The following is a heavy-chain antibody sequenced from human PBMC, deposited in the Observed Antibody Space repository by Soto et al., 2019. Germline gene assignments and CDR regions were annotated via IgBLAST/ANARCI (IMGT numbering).Heavy chain of an antibody. CDR1: GYSFTSYW. Sequence: GESLKISCKGSGYSFTSYWIGWVRQMPGKGLEWMGIIYPGDSDTRYSPSFQGQVTISADKSISTAYLQWSSLKASDTAMYYCARGPDVLTGYPLYYFDYWGQGTLVTVSS. CDR2: IYPGDSDT. CDR3: ARGPDVLTGYPLYYFDY. V-gene: IGHV5-51*01. J-gene: IGHJ4*02. D-gene: IGHD3-9*01.